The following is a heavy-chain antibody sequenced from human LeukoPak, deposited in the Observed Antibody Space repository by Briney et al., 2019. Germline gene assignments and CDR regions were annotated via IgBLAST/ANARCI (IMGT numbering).Heavy chain of an antibody. J-gene: IGHJ4*02. D-gene: IGHD3-3*01. V-gene: IGHV4-38-2*02. CDR1: GYSISSGYY. Sequence: SETLSLTCAVSGYSISSGYYWGWIRQSPGKGLEWIGTIYHSGSTYYNPSLKSRVTVSVDISKNQFSLNLSSVTAADTAVYYCARDSSPLRFFLWGQGTLVTVSS. CDR3: ARDSSPLRFFL. CDR2: IYHSGST.